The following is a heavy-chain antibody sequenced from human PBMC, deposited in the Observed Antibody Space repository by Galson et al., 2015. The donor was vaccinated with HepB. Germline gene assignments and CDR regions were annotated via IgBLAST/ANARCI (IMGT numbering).Heavy chain of an antibody. D-gene: IGHD3-3*01. Sequence: SVKVSCKASGYTFTGYYIHWVRQAPGQGLEWMGRINPSNGDTNYAQKFQGRVIMTRDTPISTAYMELSSLTSEDTAVYYCAKDHRFLEWLASYYFDYWGQGTLVTVSS. V-gene: IGHV1-2*06. CDR3: AKDHRFLEWLASYYFDY. CDR2: INPSNGDT. J-gene: IGHJ4*02. CDR1: GYTFTGYY.